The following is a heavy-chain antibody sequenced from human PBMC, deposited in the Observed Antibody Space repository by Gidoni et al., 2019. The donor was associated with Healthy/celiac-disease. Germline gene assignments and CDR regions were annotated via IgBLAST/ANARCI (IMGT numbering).Heavy chain of an antibody. D-gene: IGHD3-3*01. J-gene: IGHJ5*02. CDR3: AHRPPGITIFGVVIDNWFDP. Sequence: QITLKESGPTLVKPTQTLTLTCTFSGFSLITSGVGVGWIRQPPGKALEWLALIYWDDDKRYSPSLKSRLTITKDTSKNQVALTMTNMDPVDTATYYCAHRPPGITIFGVVIDNWFDPWGQGTLVTVSS. CDR1: GFSLITSGVG. V-gene: IGHV2-5*02. CDR2: IYWDDDK.